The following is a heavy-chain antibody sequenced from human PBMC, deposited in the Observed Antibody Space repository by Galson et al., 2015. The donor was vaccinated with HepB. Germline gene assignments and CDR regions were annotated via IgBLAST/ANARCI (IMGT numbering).Heavy chain of an antibody. D-gene: IGHD7-27*01. J-gene: IGHJ4*02. CDR1: GFTFSSYS. V-gene: IGHV3-48*01. CDR3: ARDLTGADFDY. Sequence: SLRLSCAASGFTFSSYSMNWVRQAPGKGLEWVSHITSSSSTIYYADSVKGRFTISRDNAKNSLYLQMNSLRAEDTAVYYCARDLTGADFDYWGQGTLVTVSS. CDR2: ITSSSSTI.